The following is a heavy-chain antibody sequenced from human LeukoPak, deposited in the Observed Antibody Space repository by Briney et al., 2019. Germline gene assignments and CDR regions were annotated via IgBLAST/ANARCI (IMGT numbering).Heavy chain of an antibody. CDR1: GFTVSSNY. D-gene: IGHD6-6*01. Sequence: TGGSLRLSCAASGFTVSSNYMSWVRQAPGKGLEWVSVIYSGGSTYYADSVKGRFTISRDNSKNTLYLQMNSLRAEDTAVYYCARAEHSSSPDFWGRGTLVTVSS. CDR2: IYSGGST. V-gene: IGHV3-66*01. CDR3: ARAEHSSSPDF. J-gene: IGHJ4*02.